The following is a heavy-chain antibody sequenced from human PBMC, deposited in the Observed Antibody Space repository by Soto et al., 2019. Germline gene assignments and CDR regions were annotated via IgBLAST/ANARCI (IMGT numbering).Heavy chain of an antibody. CDR1: GFTFSSYA. CDR3: ARGETRRSGWYVNYYYGMDF. D-gene: IGHD6-19*01. Sequence: GGSLRLSCAASGFTFSSYAMHWVRQAPGKGLEWVAVISYDGSNKYYADSVKGRFTISRDNSKNTLYLQMNSLRAEDTAVYYCARGETRRSGWYVNYYYGMDFWGQGTTVTVSS. J-gene: IGHJ6*02. CDR2: ISYDGSNK. V-gene: IGHV3-30-3*01.